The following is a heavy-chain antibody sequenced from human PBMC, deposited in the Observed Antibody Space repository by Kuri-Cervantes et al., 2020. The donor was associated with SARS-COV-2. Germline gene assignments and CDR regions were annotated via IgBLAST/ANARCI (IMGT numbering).Heavy chain of an antibody. V-gene: IGHV3-21*01. J-gene: IGHJ6*03. Sequence: GGSLRLSCAASGFTFSSYSMNWVRQAPGKGLEWVSSISSTSSYIYYADSVKGRFTISRDNAKNSLYLQMNSLRAEDTAVYYCARDCSSPYKYYYYYYVDVRGKGTTVTVSS. CDR2: ISSTSSYI. CDR3: ARDCSSPYKYYYYYYVDV. D-gene: IGHD6-13*01. CDR1: GFTFSSYS.